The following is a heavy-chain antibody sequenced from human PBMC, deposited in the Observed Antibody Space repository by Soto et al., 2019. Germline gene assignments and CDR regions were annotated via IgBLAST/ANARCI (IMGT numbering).Heavy chain of an antibody. CDR2: IWYDGSNK. CDR3: ARSKGGGIQLWLPDGMDV. J-gene: IGHJ6*02. D-gene: IGHD5-18*01. CDR1: GFTFSSYG. Sequence: LRLSCAASGFTFSSYGMHWVRQAPGKGLEWVAVIWYDGSNKYYADSVKGRFTISRDNSKNTLYLQMNSLGAEDTAVYYCARSKGGGIQLWLPDGMDVWGQGTTVTVSS. V-gene: IGHV3-33*01.